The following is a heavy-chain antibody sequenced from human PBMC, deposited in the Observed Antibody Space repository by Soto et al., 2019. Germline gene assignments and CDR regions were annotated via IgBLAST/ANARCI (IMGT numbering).Heavy chain of an antibody. CDR2: ISYDGSSK. Sequence: QVQLVESGGGVVQPGRSLRLSCAASGFTFSSYAMHWVRQAPGMGLEWVAVISYDGSSKYYADSAKGRFTISRDNSKNTLYLQMNSLRAEDTAVYYCARDYYRFNSGYGFSMDVWGQGTTVTVSS. J-gene: IGHJ6*02. CDR1: GFTFSSYA. V-gene: IGHV3-30-3*01. CDR3: ARDYYRFNSGYGFSMDV. D-gene: IGHD5-12*01.